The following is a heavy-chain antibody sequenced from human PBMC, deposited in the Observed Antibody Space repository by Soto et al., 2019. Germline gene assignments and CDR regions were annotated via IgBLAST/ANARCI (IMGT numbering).Heavy chain of an antibody. CDR2: ISSTTNYI. V-gene: IGHV3-21*01. Sequence: GGSLRLSCAASGFTFTRYSMNWVRQAPGKGLEWVSSISSTTNYIYYADSMKGRFTVSRDNAKNSVYLEMNGLSAEDTAVYYCARESEDLTSNFDYWGQGTLVTVSS. CDR1: GFTFTRYS. J-gene: IGHJ4*02. CDR3: ARESEDLTSNFDY.